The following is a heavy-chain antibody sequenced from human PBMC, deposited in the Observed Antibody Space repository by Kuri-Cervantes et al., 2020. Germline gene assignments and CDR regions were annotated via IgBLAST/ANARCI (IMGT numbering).Heavy chain of an antibody. J-gene: IGHJ4*02. V-gene: IGHV4-59*08. CDR3: ARLGGADYDFWSGYLLYFDY. CDR1: GGSISRYY. CDR2: IYYSGST. Sequence: ESLKISCTVSGGSISRYYWSWIRQPPGRGLEWIGYIYYSGSTNYNPSLKSRVTISVDTSKNQFSLKLSSVTAADTAVYYCARLGGADYDFWSGYLLYFDYWGRGTLVTVSS. D-gene: IGHD3-3*01.